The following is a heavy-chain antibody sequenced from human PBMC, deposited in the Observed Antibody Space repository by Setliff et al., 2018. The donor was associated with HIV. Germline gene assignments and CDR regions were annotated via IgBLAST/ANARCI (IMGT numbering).Heavy chain of an antibody. CDR2: MYSSGST. J-gene: IGHJ6*03. CDR3: ARGRSRWTYYNYYYMDV. V-gene: IGHV4-4*07. D-gene: IGHD6-13*01. Sequence: SLTCSVSGGSISSYYWSWIRQPAGKGLEWIGRMYSSGSTNYNPSLKSRVTMSVDTSKNQFSLNLSSVTAADTAVYYCARGRSRWTYYNYYYMDVWGKGTTVTVSS. CDR1: GGSISSYY.